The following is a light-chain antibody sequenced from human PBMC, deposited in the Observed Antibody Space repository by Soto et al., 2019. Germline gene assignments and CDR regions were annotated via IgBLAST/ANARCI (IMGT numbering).Light chain of an antibody. V-gene: IGLV2-11*01. CDR2: DVS. CDR1: SSDVGGYNY. CDR3: SSYAGNYVYV. J-gene: IGLJ1*01. Sequence: QSALTQPASVSGSPGQSITLSCTGTSSDVGGYNYVSWYQQHPGKAPKLMIYDVSARPSGVPDRFSASKSDNTASLTISGLQAEDEADYYCSSYAGNYVYVFGSGTKV.